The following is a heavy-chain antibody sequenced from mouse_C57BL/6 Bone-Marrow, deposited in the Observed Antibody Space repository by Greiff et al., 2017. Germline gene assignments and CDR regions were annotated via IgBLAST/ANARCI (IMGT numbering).Heavy chain of an antibody. CDR3: ARWDYDYDEAWFAY. Sequence: QVQLQQPGTELVKPGASVKLSCKASGYTFTSYWMHWVKQRPGQGLEWIGNINPSNGGTNYNEKFKSKATLTVDKSSSTAYMQLSSLTSEDSAVYYRARWDYDYDEAWFAYWGQGTLVTVSA. D-gene: IGHD2-4*01. V-gene: IGHV1-53*01. CDR1: GYTFTSYW. J-gene: IGHJ3*01. CDR2: INPSNGGT.